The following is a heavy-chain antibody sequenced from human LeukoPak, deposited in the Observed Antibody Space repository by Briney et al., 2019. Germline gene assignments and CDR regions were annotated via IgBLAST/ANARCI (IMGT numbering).Heavy chain of an antibody. CDR2: FDPEDGET. CDR3: ATGLATGDYASHYFDY. Sequence: ASVKVSCKVSGYTLTELSMHWVRQAPGKGLEWMGGFDPEDGETIYAQKFQGRVTMTEDTSTDTAYMELSSLRSEDTAVYYCATGLATGDYASHYFDYWGQGTLVTVSS. D-gene: IGHD4-17*01. CDR1: GYTLTELS. V-gene: IGHV1-24*01. J-gene: IGHJ4*02.